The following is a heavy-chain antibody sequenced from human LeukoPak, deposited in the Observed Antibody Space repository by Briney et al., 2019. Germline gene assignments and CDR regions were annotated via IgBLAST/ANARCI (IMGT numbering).Heavy chain of an antibody. CDR1: GGSISSYY. J-gene: IGHJ4*02. Sequence: SDTLSLTCTVSGGSISSYYWSWIRQPPGKGLEGIGCIYYSWSANYNPSLKRQSTISVDTSKNQFSLTVRSVTAADTAVYYCARKRDYFGSGSPFDYWGQGTLVTVPS. D-gene: IGHD3-10*01. CDR3: ARKRDYFGSGSPFDY. V-gene: IGHV4-59*07. CDR2: IYYSWSA.